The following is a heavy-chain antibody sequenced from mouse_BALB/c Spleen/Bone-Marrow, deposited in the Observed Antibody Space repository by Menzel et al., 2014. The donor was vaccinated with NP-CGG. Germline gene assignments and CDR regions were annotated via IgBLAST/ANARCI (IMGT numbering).Heavy chain of an antibody. CDR1: GYAFTNYL. CDR3: ARRLTGTLYFDY. V-gene: IGHV1-54*03. CDR2: INPGSGAT. D-gene: IGHD4-1*01. Sequence: QVHVKQSGAELVRPGTSVKVSCKASGYAFTNYLIEWVKRRPGQGLEWIGVINPGSGATNYNENFKCKATLTADKSSSTPYMQLSSLTSDDSAVYFCARRLTGTLYFDYWGQGTTLTVSS. J-gene: IGHJ2*01.